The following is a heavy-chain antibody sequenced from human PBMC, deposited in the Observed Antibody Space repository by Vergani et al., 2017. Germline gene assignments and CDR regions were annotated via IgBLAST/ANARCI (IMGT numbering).Heavy chain of an antibody. J-gene: IGHJ5*02. CDR1: GFTVSSNY. V-gene: IGHV3-53*01. Sequence: EVQLVESGGGLIQPGGSLRLSCAASGFTVSSNYMSWVRQAPGKGLEWVSVIYSGGSTYYADSVKGRFTISRDNSKNTLYLQMNSLRAEDTAGYYCASSGVGATTLGWFDPWGQGTLVTVSS. D-gene: IGHD1-26*01. CDR2: IYSGGST. CDR3: ASSGVGATTLGWFDP.